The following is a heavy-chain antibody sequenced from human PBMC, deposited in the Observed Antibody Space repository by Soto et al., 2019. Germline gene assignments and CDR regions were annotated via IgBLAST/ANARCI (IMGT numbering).Heavy chain of an antibody. D-gene: IGHD1-26*01. J-gene: IGHJ6*02. CDR3: ARSLGRRYGMDV. CDR2: IYYSGST. V-gene: IGHV4-59*01. Sequence: SETLSLTCTVPGGSISSYYWSWIRQPPGKGLEWIGYIYYSGSTNYNPSLKSRVTISVDTSKNQFSLKLSSVTAADTAVYYCARSLGRRYGMDVWGQGTTVTVSS. CDR1: GGSISSYY.